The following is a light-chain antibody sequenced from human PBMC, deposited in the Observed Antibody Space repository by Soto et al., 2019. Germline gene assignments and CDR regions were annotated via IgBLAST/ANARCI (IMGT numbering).Light chain of an antibody. CDR2: DAS. CDR3: QQYIRWPLT. CDR1: QDVSSK. Sequence: ELVVTQSPATLSVSPGERVTLSCRTSQDVSSKLAWYQQKAGQAPSLLIYDASTRATGTPARFSGSASGTEFTLAVSRLESEDYAVYFCQQYIRWPLTGGGGTKVEIK. V-gene: IGKV3D-15*01. J-gene: IGKJ4*01.